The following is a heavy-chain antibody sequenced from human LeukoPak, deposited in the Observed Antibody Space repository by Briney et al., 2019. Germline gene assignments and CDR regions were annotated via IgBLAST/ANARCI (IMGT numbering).Heavy chain of an antibody. Sequence: SETLSLTCTVSGGSISSSSYYWSWIRQPPGKGLEWIGYIYYSGSTNYNPSLKSRVTISVDTSKNQFSLKLSSVTAADTTVYYCARDPYSGSYPDYWGQGTLVTVSS. CDR3: ARDPYSGSYPDY. V-gene: IGHV4-61*01. D-gene: IGHD1-26*01. CDR1: GGSISSSSYY. CDR2: IYYSGST. J-gene: IGHJ4*02.